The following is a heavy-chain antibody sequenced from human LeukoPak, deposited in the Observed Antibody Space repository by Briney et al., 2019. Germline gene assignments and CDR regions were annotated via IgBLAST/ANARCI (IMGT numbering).Heavy chain of an antibody. CDR1: GFTFSSNW. Sequence: RGSLRLSCAASGFTFSSNWMHWVRQAPGKGLVWISRINGDGRIIEHAESVKGRFTISRNNADNTLHLQMNSLRAEDTAVYHCVREVGAPGSFQHWGQGAPVTVSS. V-gene: IGHV3-74*03. D-gene: IGHD1-26*01. J-gene: IGHJ1*01. CDR2: INGDGRII. CDR3: VREVGAPGSFQH.